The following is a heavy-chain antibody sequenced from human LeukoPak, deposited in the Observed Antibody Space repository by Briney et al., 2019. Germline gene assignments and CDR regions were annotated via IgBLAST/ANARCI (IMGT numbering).Heavy chain of an antibody. CDR1: GISVRGSY. CDR3: TRDLTGTTWSENDY. V-gene: IGHV3-53*01. Sequence: GGSLRLSCAVSGISVRGSYMSWVRQAPGKGLEWVSVIYSGDRTYYAESVKGRFTISRDTSKNTLYLQMNNLRADDTARYYCTRDLTGTTWSENDYWGQGTLVTISS. J-gene: IGHJ4*02. D-gene: IGHD6-13*01. CDR2: IYSGDRT.